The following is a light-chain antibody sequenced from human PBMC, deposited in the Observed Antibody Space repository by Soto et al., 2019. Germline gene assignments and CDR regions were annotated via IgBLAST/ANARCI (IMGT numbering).Light chain of an antibody. CDR3: QHREHWPPLT. CDR1: QNVNQY. V-gene: IGKV3-11*01. Sequence: EVVLTQSPATLSLSPGERATLSCRASQNVNQYLVWYQQKPGQSPRLLIHDVSTRATGIPARFSGSGSGTDFTLTISSLEPEDFAVYYCQHREHWPPLTFGQGTRLEIK. CDR2: DVS. J-gene: IGKJ5*01.